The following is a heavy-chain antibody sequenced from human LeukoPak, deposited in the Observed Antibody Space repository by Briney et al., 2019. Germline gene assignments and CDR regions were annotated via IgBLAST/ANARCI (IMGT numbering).Heavy chain of an antibody. J-gene: IGHJ4*02. CDR1: GYTFTSYG. CDR2: ISAYNGNT. Sequence: ASVKVSCKASGYTFTSYGISWVRQAPGQGLEWMGWISAYNGNTNYARKLQGRVTMTTDTSTSTAYMELRSLRSDDTAVYYCARASVWFGEPSGGDWGQGTLVTVSS. D-gene: IGHD3-10*01. CDR3: ARASVWFGEPSGGD. V-gene: IGHV1-18*01.